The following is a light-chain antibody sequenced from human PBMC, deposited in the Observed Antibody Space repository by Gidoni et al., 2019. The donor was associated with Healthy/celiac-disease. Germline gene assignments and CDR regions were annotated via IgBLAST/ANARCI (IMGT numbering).Light chain of an antibody. J-gene: IGKJ3*01. CDR3: QQSYSTPGVPF. CDR1: QSISSY. V-gene: IGKV1-39*01. CDR2: AAS. Sequence: DIQMTQSPSSLSASVGDRVTITCRASQSISSYLNWYQQKPGKAPKLLLYAASSLQSGVPSRFSGSGSGTDFTLTSSSLQPEDFAPYYCQQSYSTPGVPFFGPGTKVDIK.